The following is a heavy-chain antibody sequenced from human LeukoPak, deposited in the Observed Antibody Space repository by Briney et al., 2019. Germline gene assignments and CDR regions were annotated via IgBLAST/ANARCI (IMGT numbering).Heavy chain of an antibody. CDR2: ISWNSGSL. Sequence: GGSLRLSCAASGITFDDYAMHWVRQAPGKGLEWVSGISWNSGSLGYADSVKGRFTISRDNAKNSLYLQMNSLRAEDTAVYYCARDGVGYSSGYYNYWGQGTLVTVSS. D-gene: IGHD3-22*01. J-gene: IGHJ4*02. CDR1: GITFDDYA. CDR3: ARDGVGYSSGYYNY. V-gene: IGHV3-9*01.